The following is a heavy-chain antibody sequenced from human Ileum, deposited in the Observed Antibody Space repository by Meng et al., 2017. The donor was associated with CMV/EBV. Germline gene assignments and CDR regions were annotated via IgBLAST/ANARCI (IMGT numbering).Heavy chain of an antibody. Sequence: SGCSLSSGRGAVGWIRQPPGKALEWLAIIYGDDDKYYSPSLSNSLTITKDTSKNQVVLTMTNMDPVDTATYYCAHRREPHRGDWFDIWGQGILVTVSS. CDR3: AHRREPHRGDWFDI. D-gene: IGHD3-16*01. J-gene: IGHJ5*02. CDR2: IYGDDDK. V-gene: IGHV2-5*02. CDR1: GCSLSSGRGA.